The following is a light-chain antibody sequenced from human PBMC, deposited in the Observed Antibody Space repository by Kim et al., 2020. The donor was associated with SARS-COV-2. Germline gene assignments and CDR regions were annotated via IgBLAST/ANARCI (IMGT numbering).Light chain of an antibody. J-gene: IGLJ2*01. CDR2: QDT. V-gene: IGLV3-1*01. Sequence: SYELTQPPSVSVSPGQTASITCSGDKLGDTYASWYQQKPGQSPVLVIYQDTKRPSGIPERFSGSNSGTTATLTISGTQAMDGADYYCQAWDSSTVVFGGGTQLSVL. CDR3: QAWDSSTVV. CDR1: KLGDTY.